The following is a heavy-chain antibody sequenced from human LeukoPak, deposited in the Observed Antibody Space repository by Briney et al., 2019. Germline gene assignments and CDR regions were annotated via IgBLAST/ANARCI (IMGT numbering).Heavy chain of an antibody. Sequence: KSGGSLRLSCAASGFTFSTYSMTWVRQAPGKGLEWVSSISSSSSYICYADSVKGRFTISRDDAKNSLYLQMNSLRAEDTAVYYCARDLIAGTIYYGMDVWGQGTTVTVSS. V-gene: IGHV3-21*01. D-gene: IGHD1/OR15-1a*01. CDR1: GFTFSTYS. CDR3: ARDLIAGTIYYGMDV. J-gene: IGHJ6*02. CDR2: ISSSSSYI.